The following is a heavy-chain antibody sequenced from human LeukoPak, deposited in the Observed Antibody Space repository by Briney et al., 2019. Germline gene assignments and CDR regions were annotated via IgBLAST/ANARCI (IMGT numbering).Heavy chain of an antibody. CDR3: AISLSSGWYNPPDY. CDR2: ISSNGNII. Sequence: GGSLRLSCAASGFTFSDDSMTWMRQAPGKGLEWVSYISSNGNIIKYADSVKGRFVISRDNAKKSLYLQMDSLRAEDTAVYYCAISLSSGWYNPPDYWGQGTLVTVSS. D-gene: IGHD6-19*01. J-gene: IGHJ4*02. V-gene: IGHV3-11*04. CDR1: GFTFSDDS.